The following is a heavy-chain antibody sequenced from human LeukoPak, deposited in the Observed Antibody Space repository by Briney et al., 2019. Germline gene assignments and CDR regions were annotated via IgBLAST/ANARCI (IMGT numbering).Heavy chain of an antibody. CDR3: ARRERITIFGVAQTDAFDI. CDR1: GYSFTSYW. J-gene: IGHJ3*02. Sequence: GESLKISCKGSGYSFTSYWIGLVRQMPGKGLELIGIIYPGDSDTRYSPSFQGQVTISADKSISTAYLQWSSLKASDTAMYYCARRERITIFGVAQTDAFDIWGQGTMVTVSS. D-gene: IGHD3-3*01. V-gene: IGHV5-51*01. CDR2: IYPGDSDT.